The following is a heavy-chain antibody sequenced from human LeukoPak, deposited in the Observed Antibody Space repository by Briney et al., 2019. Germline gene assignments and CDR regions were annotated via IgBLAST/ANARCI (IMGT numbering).Heavy chain of an antibody. D-gene: IGHD6-13*01. Sequence: GGSLRLSCAASGFTFNTYTMNWVRQAPGKGLEWVSYISGSSGIIDYADSVRGRFTISRDNARNSLYLQMNSLRAEDTAVYYCARGEQPLAPFDYWGQGTLVTVSS. CDR1: GFTFNTYT. J-gene: IGHJ4*02. CDR2: ISGSSGII. V-gene: IGHV3-48*04. CDR3: ARGEQPLAPFDY.